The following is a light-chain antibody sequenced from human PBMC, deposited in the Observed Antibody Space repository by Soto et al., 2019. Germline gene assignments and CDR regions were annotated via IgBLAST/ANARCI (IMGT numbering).Light chain of an antibody. CDR1: QSVLYSSNNKNY. J-gene: IGKJ3*01. Sequence: DIVMTQSPDSLAVSLGERATINCKSSQSVLYSSNNKNYLAWYQQKPGQPPKLLIYWASTRESGVPDRVSGSGYGTDFTLTISSLQAEDVAVYYWQQYYSTPFTFGPGTKVDIK. V-gene: IGKV4-1*01. CDR2: WAS. CDR3: QQYYSTPFT.